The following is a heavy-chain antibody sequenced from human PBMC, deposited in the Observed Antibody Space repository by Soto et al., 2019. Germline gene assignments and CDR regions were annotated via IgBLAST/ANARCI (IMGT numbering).Heavy chain of an antibody. Sequence: PGGSMKLSSAASRFTFNSYAMSWVRQAPGKGLEWVSAISGSGGSTYYADSVKGRFTISRDNSKNTLYLQMNSLRAEDTAVYYCAKAPSGLWLLHFDYWGQGTLVTVSS. J-gene: IGHJ4*02. CDR3: AKAPSGLWLLHFDY. V-gene: IGHV3-23*01. CDR1: RFTFNSYA. CDR2: ISGSGGST. D-gene: IGHD3-22*01.